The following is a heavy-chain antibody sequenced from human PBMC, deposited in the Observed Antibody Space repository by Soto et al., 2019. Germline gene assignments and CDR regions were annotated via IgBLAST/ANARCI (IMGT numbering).Heavy chain of an antibody. CDR3: ARVGRYNSGWYLDYFDY. J-gene: IGHJ4*02. Sequence: SETLSLTCAVYGGSFANYYWDWVRQSPGKGLEWIGEINYSVSTDYNPSLESRVTISVDTSKNQFSLKLSSVTAADTGIYYCARVGRYNSGWYLDYFDYWGQGTAVTVSS. CDR1: GGSFANYY. CDR2: INYSVST. V-gene: IGHV4-34*01. D-gene: IGHD6-19*01.